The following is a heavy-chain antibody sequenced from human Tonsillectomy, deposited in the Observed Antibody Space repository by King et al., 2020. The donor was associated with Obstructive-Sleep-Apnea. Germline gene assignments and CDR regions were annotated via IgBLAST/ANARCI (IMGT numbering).Heavy chain of an antibody. D-gene: IGHD6-6*01. CDR1: GFTFSSSG. Sequence: VQLVESGGGVVQPGGSLRLSCAASGFTFSSSGMHWVRQAPGKGLEGVTFIRYDGSNEYYADSVKGRFSVSRDNSKNALFLQMNNLSAEDTAVYYCAKDNSNWSFDYWGQGILVTVSS. CDR2: IRYDGSNE. CDR3: AKDNSNWSFDY. J-gene: IGHJ4*02. V-gene: IGHV3-30*02.